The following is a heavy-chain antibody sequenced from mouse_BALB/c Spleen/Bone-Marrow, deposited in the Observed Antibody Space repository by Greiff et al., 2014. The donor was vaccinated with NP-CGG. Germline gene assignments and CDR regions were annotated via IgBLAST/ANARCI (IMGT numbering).Heavy chain of an antibody. CDR1: GYTFTAYA. CDR2: ISTYSGNT. J-gene: IGHJ2*01. V-gene: IGHV1-67*01. CDR3: ARNFYGSSYFDY. D-gene: IGHD1-1*01. Sequence: VQLQQSGPELVRPGVSVKLSCKGSGYTFTAYAMHWVKQSHAKSLEWIGLISTYSGNTHYNQNFKGKATMTVDKSSSTAYMELARLTSEDPAIYYCARNFYGSSYFDYWGQGTTLTVPS.